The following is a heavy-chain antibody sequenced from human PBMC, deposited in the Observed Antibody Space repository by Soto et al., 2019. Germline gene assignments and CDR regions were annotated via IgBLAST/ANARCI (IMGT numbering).Heavy chain of an antibody. CDR3: TRVVAGLDY. V-gene: IGHV4-38-2*01. Sequence: SETLSLTXDVSGYSITSGYYWGWVRQPPGKGLEWIGSFYYGGSTFYNPSLKGRVTISVDASKNNFSLRLTSVTAADTAVYFCTRVVAGLDYWGQGTQVTVSS. J-gene: IGHJ4*02. CDR1: GYSITSGYY. CDR2: FYYGGST. D-gene: IGHD6-19*01.